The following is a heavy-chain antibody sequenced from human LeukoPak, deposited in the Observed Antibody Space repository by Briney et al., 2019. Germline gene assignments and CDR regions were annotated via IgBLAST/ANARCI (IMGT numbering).Heavy chain of an antibody. CDR1: GFTFSSYG. CDR3: AKDLYSCSGGSCYYFDY. Sequence: PGGSLRLSCAASGFTFSSYGMHWVRQAPGKGLEWVAVISYDGSSKYYADSVKGRFTISRDNSKTSLYLQMNSLRAEDTAVYYCAKDLYSCSGGSCYYFDYWGQGTLVTVSS. J-gene: IGHJ4*02. D-gene: IGHD2-15*01. CDR2: ISYDGSSK. V-gene: IGHV3-30*18.